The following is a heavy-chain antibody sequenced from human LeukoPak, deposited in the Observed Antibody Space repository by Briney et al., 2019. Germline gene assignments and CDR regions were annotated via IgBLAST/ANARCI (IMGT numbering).Heavy chain of an antibody. J-gene: IGHJ4*02. D-gene: IGHD6-19*01. CDR2: IGSSSSYT. V-gene: IGHV3-11*05. Sequence: PGGSLRLSCVASGFTFSTYWMTWVRQAPGKGLEWVSCIGSSSSYTNYADSVKGRFTISRDNAKNSLYPQMDGLRAEDTAVYYCARDRGAVAATWFDYWGQGTLVTVSS. CDR1: GFTFSTYW. CDR3: ARDRGAVAATWFDY.